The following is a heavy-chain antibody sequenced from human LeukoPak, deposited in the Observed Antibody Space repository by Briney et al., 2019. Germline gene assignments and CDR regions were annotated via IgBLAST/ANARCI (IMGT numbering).Heavy chain of an antibody. V-gene: IGHV3-21*01. J-gene: IGHJ4*02. Sequence: PGGSLRLSCAASGFTFGSYSMNWVRQAPGKGLEWVSSISGSSNYIYYADSVKGRFTISRDNAKNSLYLQMNSLTAEDTTVYYCARGPPFDYWGQGILVTVSS. CDR2: ISGSSNYI. CDR1: GFTFGSYS. CDR3: ARGPPFDY.